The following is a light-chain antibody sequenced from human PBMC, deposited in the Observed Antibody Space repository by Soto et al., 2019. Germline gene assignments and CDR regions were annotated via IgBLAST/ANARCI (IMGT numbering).Light chain of an antibody. J-gene: IGLJ2*01. Sequence: QSVLTQLPSVSGAPGQRVTISCTGSSSNIGAGYDVHWYQHLPGTGPKLLIYGDTNRPSGVPDRFSGSKSGTSASLAITGLQSEDEADYYCQSYDSSLSGHVVFGGGTKVTVL. CDR3: QSYDSSLSGHVV. V-gene: IGLV1-40*01. CDR2: GDT. CDR1: SSNIGAGYD.